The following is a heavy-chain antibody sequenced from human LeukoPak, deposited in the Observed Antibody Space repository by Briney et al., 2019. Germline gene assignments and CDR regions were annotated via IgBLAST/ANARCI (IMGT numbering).Heavy chain of an antibody. CDR3: ARGMDGATFSYYYYGMDV. D-gene: IGHD2/OR15-2a*01. Sequence: GGSLRLSCAASGFTFVNAWMTWVRQAPGKGLEWVSYISSSSSTIYYADSVKGRFTISRDNAKNSLYLQMNSLRAEDTAVYYCARGMDGATFSYYYYGMDVWGQGTTVTVSS. CDR1: GFTFVNAW. J-gene: IGHJ6*02. CDR2: ISSSSSTI. V-gene: IGHV3-48*04.